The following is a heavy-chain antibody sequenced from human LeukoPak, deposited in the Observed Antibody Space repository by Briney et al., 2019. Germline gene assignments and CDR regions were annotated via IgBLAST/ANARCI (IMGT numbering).Heavy chain of an antibody. V-gene: IGHV4-34*01. J-gene: IGHJ4*02. CDR2: INHSGST. CDR3: ARTQLGPYYFDY. CDR1: GGSFSGYY. Sequence: PSETLSLTCAVYGGSFSGYYWSWIRQPPGKGLEWIGEINHSGSTNYNPSLKSRVTISVDTSKNQFPLKLSSVTAADTAVYYCARTQLGPYYFDYWGQGTLVTVSS. D-gene: IGHD6-13*01.